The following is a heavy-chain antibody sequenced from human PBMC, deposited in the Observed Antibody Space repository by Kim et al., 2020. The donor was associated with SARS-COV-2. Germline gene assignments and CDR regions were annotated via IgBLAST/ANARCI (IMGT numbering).Heavy chain of an antibody. Sequence: YNPSLKSRVTISVDTSKNQFSLKLSSVTAADTAVYYCARGGMVREYDFDYWGQGTLVTVSS. CDR3: ARGGMVREYDFDY. D-gene: IGHD3-10*01. J-gene: IGHJ4*02. V-gene: IGHV4-31*02.